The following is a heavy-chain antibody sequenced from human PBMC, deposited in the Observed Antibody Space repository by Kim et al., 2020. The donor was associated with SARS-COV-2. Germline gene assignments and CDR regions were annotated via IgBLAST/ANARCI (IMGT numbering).Heavy chain of an antibody. V-gene: IGHV3-48*02. CDR2: ISSSSSTI. J-gene: IGHJ6*02. CDR3: ARDRAGRIPAATGVDYYYGMDV. CDR1: GFTFSSYS. D-gene: IGHD2-2*01. Sequence: GGSLRLSCAASGFTFSSYSMNWVRQAPGKGLEWVSYISSSSSTIYYADSVKGRFTISRDNAKNSLYLQMNSLRDEDTAVYYCARDRAGRIPAATGVDYYYGMDVWGQGTTVTVSS.